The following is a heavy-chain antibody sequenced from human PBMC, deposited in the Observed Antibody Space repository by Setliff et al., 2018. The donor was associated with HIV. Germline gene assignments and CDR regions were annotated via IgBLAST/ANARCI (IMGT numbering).Heavy chain of an antibody. CDR2: INHRGST. D-gene: IGHD7-27*01. CDR3: AKLTPFDY. CDR1: GGSFRGYY. J-gene: IGHJ4*02. Sequence: SETLSLTCAVYGGSFRGYYWSWIRQPPGKGLEWIGEINHRGSTNYNPSLKSRVTVSVDTSKNQFSLKLGSVTAADTAVYYCAKLTPFDYWGQGTLVTVSS. V-gene: IGHV4-34*01.